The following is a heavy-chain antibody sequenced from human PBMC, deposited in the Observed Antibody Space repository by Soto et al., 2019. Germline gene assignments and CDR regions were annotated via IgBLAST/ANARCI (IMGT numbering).Heavy chain of an antibody. D-gene: IGHD3-3*01. CDR3: ARGIYDFWSGHPKGLDY. CDR2: IRSKANNYAT. V-gene: IGHV3-73*02. J-gene: IGHJ4*02. Sequence: EVQLVESGGGLVQPGGSLKLSCAASGFTFSGSVVHWVRQTSGKGLEWVGRIRSKANNYATAYAVSVKGRFTISRDDSRNTGYLQMNSLKTEDTAVYYCARGIYDFWSGHPKGLDYWGQGTVVTVSS. CDR1: GFTFSGSV.